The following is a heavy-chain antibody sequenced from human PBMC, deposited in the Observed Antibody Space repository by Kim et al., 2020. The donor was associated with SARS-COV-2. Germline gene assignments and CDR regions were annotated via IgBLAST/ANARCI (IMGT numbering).Heavy chain of an antibody. V-gene: IGHV5-51*01. D-gene: IGHD3-3*02. J-gene: IGHJ4*02. CDR3: ARAPLLASLDY. CDR2: T. Sequence: TRYSPSFQGQVTISADKSISTAYLQWSSLKASDTAMYYCARAPLLASLDYWGQGTLVTVSS.